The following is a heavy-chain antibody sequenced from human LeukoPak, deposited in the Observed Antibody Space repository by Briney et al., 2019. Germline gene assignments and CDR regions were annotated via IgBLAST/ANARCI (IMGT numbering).Heavy chain of an antibody. CDR2: IRYDGSNK. V-gene: IGHV3-30*02. CDR3: AARRRDGYNHDAFDI. Sequence: GGSLRLSCAASGFSFSNFGMHWFRQAPGKGLEWVTFIRYDGSNKFYVDSVKSRFTISRDNSKNTVYLQMNSLKIEDTAVYYCAARRRDGYNHDAFDIWGQGTMVTVSS. J-gene: IGHJ3*02. CDR1: GFSFSNFG. D-gene: IGHD5-24*01.